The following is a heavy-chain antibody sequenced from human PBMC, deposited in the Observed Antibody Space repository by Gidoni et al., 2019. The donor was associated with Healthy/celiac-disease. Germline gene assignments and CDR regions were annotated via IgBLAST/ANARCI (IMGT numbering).Heavy chain of an antibody. Sequence: QVQLQESGPGLVKPSQTLSLTCTVAGGSISSGSYYWSWIRQPAGKGLEWIGRIYTSGSTNYNPSLKSRVTISVDTSKNQFSLKLSSVTAADTAVYYCARGALGGFFDYWGQGTLVTVSS. CDR1: GGSISSGSYY. V-gene: IGHV4-61*02. CDR3: ARGALGGFFDY. J-gene: IGHJ4*02. D-gene: IGHD3-16*01. CDR2: IYTSGST.